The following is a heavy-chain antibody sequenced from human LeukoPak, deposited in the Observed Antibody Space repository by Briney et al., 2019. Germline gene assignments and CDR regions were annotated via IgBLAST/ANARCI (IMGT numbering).Heavy chain of an antibody. J-gene: IGHJ4*02. CDR1: GFAFSSFE. CDR3: ARGRGGYSSSWFDY. CDR2: ISISGRTI. Sequence: GGSLRLSCAASGFAFSSFEMNWVRQAPGKGLEWVSYISISGRTIYYADSVKGRFTITRDNAKNSLYLHMNSLRAEDTAVYYCARGRGGYSSSWFDYWGQGTLLTVSS. V-gene: IGHV3-48*03. D-gene: IGHD6-13*01.